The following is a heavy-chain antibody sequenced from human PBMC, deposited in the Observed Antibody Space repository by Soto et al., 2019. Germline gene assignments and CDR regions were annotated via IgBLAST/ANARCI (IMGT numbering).Heavy chain of an antibody. CDR2: TYYNGNA. CDR1: GTSISSTFW. Sequence: PSETLSLTCTVSGTSISSTFWWAWVRQSPGKGLEWIGTTYYNGNAYYNPSLKSRVTISVDTSKNQFSLKLSSVTAADTAVYYCARELFGRSVWFDPWGQGTLVTVSS. J-gene: IGHJ5*02. D-gene: IGHD3-10*01. CDR3: ARELFGRSVWFDP. V-gene: IGHV4-4*02.